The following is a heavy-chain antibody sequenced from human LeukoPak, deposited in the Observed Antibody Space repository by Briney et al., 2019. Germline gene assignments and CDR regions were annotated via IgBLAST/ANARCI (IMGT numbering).Heavy chain of an antibody. J-gene: IGHJ5*02. CDR1: GGTFSSYT. CDR3: ARAKKQGTTVTTGWFDP. V-gene: IGHV1-69*02. CDR2: IIPILGIA. Sequence: SVKVSCKASGGTFSSYTISRVRQAPGQGLEWMGRIIPILGIANYAQKFQGRVTITADKSTSTAYMELSSLRSEDTAVYYCARAKKQGTTVTTGWFDPWGQGTLVTVSS. D-gene: IGHD4-11*01.